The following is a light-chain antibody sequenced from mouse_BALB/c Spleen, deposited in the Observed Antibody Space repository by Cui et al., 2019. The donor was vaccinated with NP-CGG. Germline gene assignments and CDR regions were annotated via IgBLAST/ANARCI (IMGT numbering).Light chain of an antibody. V-gene: IGLV1*01. J-gene: IGLJ1*01. Sequence: QAVVTQESALTTSPGETVTLTCRSSTGAVTTSNYANWVQEKPDHFFTGLIGGTNNRAPGVPARFSGSLIGDKAALTITEAQTEDEAIYFCALWYSNHWVFGGGTKLTVL. CDR3: ALWYSNHWV. CDR2: GTN. CDR1: TGAVTTSNY.